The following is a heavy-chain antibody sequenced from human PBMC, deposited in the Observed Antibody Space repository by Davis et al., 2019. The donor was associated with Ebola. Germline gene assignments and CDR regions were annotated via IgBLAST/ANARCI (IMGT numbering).Heavy chain of an antibody. Sequence: AASVKVSCKASGYTFTNYGITWVRQAPGQGLEWMGWINPHNGNTNYAQNVQGRVTMTTDTSTSTAYMEVGSLRSDDTAVYYCARAQFPTTSDHWGQGNLVTVSS. CDR2: INPHNGNT. V-gene: IGHV1-18*04. D-gene: IGHD1-1*01. CDR1: GYTFTNYG. J-gene: IGHJ4*02. CDR3: ARAQFPTTSDH.